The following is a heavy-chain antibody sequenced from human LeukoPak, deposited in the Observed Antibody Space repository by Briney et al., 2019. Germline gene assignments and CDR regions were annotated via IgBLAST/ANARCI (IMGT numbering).Heavy chain of an antibody. CDR2: IYYSGST. V-gene: IGHV4-4*07. D-gene: IGHD6-13*01. CDR1: GGSISSYY. Sequence: SETLSLTCTVSGGSISSYYWSWIRQPAGKGLEWIGRIYYSGSTYYNPSLKSRVTISVDTSKNQFSLKLSSVTAADTAVYYCARDQGSVVAAAGTWDYWGQGTLVTVSS. J-gene: IGHJ4*02. CDR3: ARDQGSVVAAAGTWDY.